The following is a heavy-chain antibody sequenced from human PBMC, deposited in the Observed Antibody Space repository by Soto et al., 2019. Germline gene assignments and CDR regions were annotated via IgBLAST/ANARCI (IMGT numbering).Heavy chain of an antibody. CDR2: IYYSGGT. D-gene: IGHD1-1*01. Sequence: TSETLSLTCTVSGGSISSSSYYWGWIRQPPGKGLEWIGSIYYSGGTYYNPSLKSRVTISVDTSKNQFSLKLSSVTAADTAVYYCARDRFRGNDLATFRWFDPWGQGTLVTVSS. CDR1: GGSISSSSYY. CDR3: ARDRFRGNDLATFRWFDP. J-gene: IGHJ5*02. V-gene: IGHV4-39*02.